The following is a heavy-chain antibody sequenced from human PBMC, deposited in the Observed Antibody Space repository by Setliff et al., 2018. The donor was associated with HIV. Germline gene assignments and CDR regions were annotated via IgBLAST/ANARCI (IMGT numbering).Heavy chain of an antibody. Sequence: SETLSLTCAVSGYSISSGYYWGWIRQPPGKGLEWIGSIYHSGSTYYNPSLKSRVTISVDTSKNQFSLKLNSVTAADTAVYYCATLPQGYDYFDYWGHGTLVTVS. CDR3: ATLPQGYDYFDY. CDR2: IYHSGST. V-gene: IGHV4-38-2*01. D-gene: IGHD3-3*01. CDR1: GYSISSGYY. J-gene: IGHJ4*01.